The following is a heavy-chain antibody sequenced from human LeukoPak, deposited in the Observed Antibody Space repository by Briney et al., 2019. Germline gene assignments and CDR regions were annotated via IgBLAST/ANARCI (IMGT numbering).Heavy chain of an antibody. J-gene: IGHJ4*02. Sequence: SETLSLTCTVSGGSIDSSSYYWGWIRQPPGKGLEWIGYIYYSGSTNYDPSLKSRVTISVDTSKNQFSLKLSSVTAADTAVYYCARGGIVGSTARIPLFDYWGQGILVTVSS. CDR2: IYYSGST. CDR1: GGSIDSSSYY. CDR3: ARGGIVGSTARIPLFDY. V-gene: IGHV4-61*05. D-gene: IGHD1-26*01.